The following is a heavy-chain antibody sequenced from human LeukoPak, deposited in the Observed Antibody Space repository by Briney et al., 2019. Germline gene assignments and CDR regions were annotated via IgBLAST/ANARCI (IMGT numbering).Heavy chain of an antibody. Sequence: GGSLRLSCEASGFTFSSYSMNWVRQAPGKGLEWVSYISSSRTTYYADSVKGRFTISRDNAKNSLYLQMNSLRDEDTAVYYCARSNLLRYLEPWGQGILVSVSS. V-gene: IGHV3-48*02. J-gene: IGHJ5*02. CDR3: ARSNLLRYLEP. D-gene: IGHD2-15*01. CDR2: ISSSRTT. CDR1: GFTFSSYS.